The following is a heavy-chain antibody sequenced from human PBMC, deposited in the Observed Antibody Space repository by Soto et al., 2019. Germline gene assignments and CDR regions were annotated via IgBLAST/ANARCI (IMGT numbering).Heavy chain of an antibody. V-gene: IGHV4-59*01. CDR3: ARDQNGSPHFDY. CDR2: SYYSGRT. J-gene: IGHJ4*02. CDR1: GASIRNYY. D-gene: IGHD1-26*01. Sequence: QVHLQESGPGLVKPSETLSLTCTVSGASIRNYYWSWIRQPPGKGLEWIGFSYYSGRTNYHPSLNSRVTMSVDTSKNQFSLKLTSVTAADTAVYYCARDQNGSPHFDYWGQGILVTVSS.